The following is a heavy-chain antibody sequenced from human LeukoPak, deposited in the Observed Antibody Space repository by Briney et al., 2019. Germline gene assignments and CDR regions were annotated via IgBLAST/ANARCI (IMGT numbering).Heavy chain of an antibody. CDR1: GFTFSNYA. CDR2: ISYDGVNK. J-gene: IGHJ3*02. CDR3: AKDGSLLWFGELSPGEAFDI. V-gene: IGHV3-30-3*01. Sequence: HPGGSLRLSCAASGFTFSNYAMHWVRQAPGEGLEWVAVISYDGVNKYYADSVKGRFTISRDNSKNTLDLRMNSLRTEDTAVYYCAKDGSLLWFGELSPGEAFDIWGQGTMVTVSS. D-gene: IGHD3-10*01.